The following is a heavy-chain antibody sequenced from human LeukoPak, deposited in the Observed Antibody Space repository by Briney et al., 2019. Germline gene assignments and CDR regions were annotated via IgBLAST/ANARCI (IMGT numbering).Heavy chain of an antibody. CDR3: AGPLFGVVIGPDY. CDR2: ISSSSSTI. CDR1: GFTFSSYS. V-gene: IGHV3-48*01. J-gene: IGHJ4*02. D-gene: IGHD3-3*01. Sequence: GSLRLSCAASGFTFSSYSMNWVRQAPGKGLEWVSYISSSSSTIYYADSVKGRFTISRDNAKNSLYLQMNSLRAEDTAVYYCAGPLFGVVIGPDYWGQGTLVTVSS.